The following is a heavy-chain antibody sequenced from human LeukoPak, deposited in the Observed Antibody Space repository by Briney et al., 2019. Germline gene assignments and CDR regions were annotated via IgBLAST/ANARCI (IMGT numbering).Heavy chain of an antibody. CDR1: GYTFTGYY. Sequence: GASVKVCCKASGYTFTGYYMHWVRQAPGQGLEWMGRIIPIFGTANYAQKFQGRVTITTDESTSTAYMELSSLRSEDTAVYYCARGRVGVTDLTASEYFQHWGQGTLVTVSS. CDR2: IIPIFGTA. J-gene: IGHJ1*01. V-gene: IGHV1-69*05. CDR3: ARGRVGVTDLTASEYFQH. D-gene: IGHD1-26*01.